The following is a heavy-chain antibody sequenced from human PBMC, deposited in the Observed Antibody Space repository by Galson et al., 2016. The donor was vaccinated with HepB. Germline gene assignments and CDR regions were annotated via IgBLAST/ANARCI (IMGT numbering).Heavy chain of an antibody. V-gene: IGHV5-51*01. D-gene: IGHD3-10*01. CDR1: GYTFSDYW. J-gene: IGHJ6*02. Sequence: QSGAEVKKPGESLKISCQGSGYTFSDYWIGWVRQTPGKGLEYMGIIYPVDSDTKYSPPFQGQVTISVDKSTNTAFLQWGSLKASDSAIYYCAKLALRQPGASRMDVWGQGTTVTVSS. CDR3: AKLALRQPGASRMDV. CDR2: IYPVDSDT.